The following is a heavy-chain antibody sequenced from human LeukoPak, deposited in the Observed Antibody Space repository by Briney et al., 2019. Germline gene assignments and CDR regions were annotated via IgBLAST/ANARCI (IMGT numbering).Heavy chain of an antibody. J-gene: IGHJ4*02. V-gene: IGHV3-23*01. CDR1: GFTLSSYA. Sequence: GGSLRLSCAASGFTLSSYAMSWVRQAPGKGLEWVSAISDGGNTYHADSVKGRFTISRDSSKNTLFLQMNRLRPEDAAVYYCAKAPVTTCRGAYCYPFDYWGQGTLVTVSS. D-gene: IGHD2-21*01. CDR3: AKAPVTTCRGAYCYPFDY. CDR2: ISDGGNT.